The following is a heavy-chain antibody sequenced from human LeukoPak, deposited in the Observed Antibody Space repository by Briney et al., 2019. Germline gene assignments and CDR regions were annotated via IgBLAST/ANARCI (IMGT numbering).Heavy chain of an antibody. Sequence: KPSETLSLTCTVSGGSISSSSYYWGWIRQPPGKGLEWIGSIYYTRSTYYSPSLKSRVTISVDTSKDQFSLKLTSVTAADTAVYYCARGVTMIVVVIHDWYFDLWGRGTLVTVSS. V-gene: IGHV4-39*01. J-gene: IGHJ2*01. D-gene: IGHD3-22*01. CDR1: GGSISSSSYY. CDR2: IYYTRST. CDR3: ARGVTMIVVVIHDWYFDL.